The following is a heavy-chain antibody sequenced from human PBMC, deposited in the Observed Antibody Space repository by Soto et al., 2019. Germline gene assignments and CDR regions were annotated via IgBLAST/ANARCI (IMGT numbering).Heavy chain of an antibody. CDR3: ARDLGAYCSSTSCSAVHGMDV. J-gene: IGHJ6*02. D-gene: IGHD2-2*01. V-gene: IGHV1-69*01. CDR1: GGTFSSYA. CDR2: IIPIFGTA. Sequence: QVQLVQSGAEVKKPGSSVKVSCKASGGTFSSYAISWVRQAPGQGLEWMGGIIPIFGTANYAQKFQGRVTITADESTSTAYMELSSLRSEDTAVYYCARDLGAYCSSTSCSAVHGMDVWGQGTTVTVSS.